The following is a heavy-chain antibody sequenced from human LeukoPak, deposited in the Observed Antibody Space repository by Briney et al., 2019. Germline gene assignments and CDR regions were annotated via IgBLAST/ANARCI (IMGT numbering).Heavy chain of an antibody. CDR2: IYYSGST. Sequence: SETLSLTCTVSGGSISSYYWSWIRQPPGKGLEWIGYIYYSGSTNYNPSLKSRVTISVDTSKNQFSLKLSSVTAADTAVYYCATNVVVAAPAGAFDIWGQGTMVTVSS. J-gene: IGHJ3*02. V-gene: IGHV4-59*13. D-gene: IGHD2-15*01. CDR3: ATNVVVAAPAGAFDI. CDR1: GGSISSYY.